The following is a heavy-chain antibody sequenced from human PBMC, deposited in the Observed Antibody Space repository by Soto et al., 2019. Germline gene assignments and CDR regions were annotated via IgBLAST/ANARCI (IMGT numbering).Heavy chain of an antibody. D-gene: IGHD3-16*01. CDR3: ARLYYDYV. V-gene: IGHV3-48*02. CDR2: IDSESDTI. Sequence: LRLSCAASGFTFSTYSMNWVRQAPGKGLEWISYIDSESDTIFYADSVKGRFTISRDNAKNSLFLEMNSLRDEDTAVYYCARLYYDYVWGQGSTVTVSS. J-gene: IGHJ6*02. CDR1: GFTFSTYS.